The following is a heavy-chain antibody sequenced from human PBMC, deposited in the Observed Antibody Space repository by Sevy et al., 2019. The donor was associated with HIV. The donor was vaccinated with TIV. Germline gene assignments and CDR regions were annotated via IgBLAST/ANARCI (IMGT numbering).Heavy chain of an antibody. CDR3: ALESYFYDTTTFPENDY. V-gene: IGHV3-48*01. Sequence: GGSLRLSCAASGFTFSSFGMNWVRQAPGKGLEWISYISHSTNPRLYAASVTGRFSISRDNARNSLYLQMNSLRAEDTAVYYCALESYFYDTTTFPENDYWGRGTLVTVSS. CDR2: ISHSTNPR. CDR1: GFTFSSFG. D-gene: IGHD3-22*01. J-gene: IGHJ4*02.